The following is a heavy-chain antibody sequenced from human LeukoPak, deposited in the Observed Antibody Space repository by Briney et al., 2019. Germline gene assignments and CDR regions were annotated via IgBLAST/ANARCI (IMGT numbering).Heavy chain of an antibody. CDR3: ASDLSGGYYDYVWGSYRPWYFDY. J-gene: IGHJ4*02. Sequence: SETLSLTCTVSGYSISSDYFWGWIRQSPGKGLEWIGSIYHSWSTYFNPSLKSRVTISVDTSKNQFSLKLSSVTAADTAVYYCASDLSGGYYDYVWGSYRPWYFDYWGQGTLVTVSS. D-gene: IGHD3-16*02. CDR1: GYSISSDYF. CDR2: IYHSWST. V-gene: IGHV4-38-2*02.